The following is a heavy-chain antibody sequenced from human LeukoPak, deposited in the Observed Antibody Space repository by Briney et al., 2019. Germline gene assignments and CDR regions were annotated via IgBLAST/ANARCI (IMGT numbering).Heavy chain of an antibody. V-gene: IGHV3-48*01. D-gene: IGHD6-19*01. CDR2: IRSSSSTI. CDR3: ARAPSGIGVADAFDI. Sequence: PGGSLRLSCAASGFTFSSYSMNWVRQAPGKGLEWVSYIRSSSSTIYYADSVKGRFTISRDNAKNSLYLQMNSLRAEDTAVYYCARAPSGIGVADAFDIWGQGTMVTVSS. CDR1: GFTFSSYS. J-gene: IGHJ3*02.